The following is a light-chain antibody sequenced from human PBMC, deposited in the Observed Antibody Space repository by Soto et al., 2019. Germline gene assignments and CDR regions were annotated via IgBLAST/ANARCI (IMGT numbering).Light chain of an antibody. V-gene: IGKV3-20*01. CDR1: QSVSSSY. Sequence: EIVLTQSPGTLSLSPGERATLSCRASQSVSSSYLAWYQQKPGQAPRLLIYGASSKATVIQDRFSGSGSGTDFPIIISRLEPEDFAVYYCQQYGSSPSTFGQGTKVEIK. CDR3: QQYGSSPST. J-gene: IGKJ1*01. CDR2: GAS.